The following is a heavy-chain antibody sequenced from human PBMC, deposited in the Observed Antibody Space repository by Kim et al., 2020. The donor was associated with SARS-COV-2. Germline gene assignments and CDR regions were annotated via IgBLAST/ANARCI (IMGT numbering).Heavy chain of an antibody. J-gene: IGHJ4*02. CDR2: IWYDGSNK. CDR1: GFTFRNYG. CDR3: AGEETGTIVH. D-gene: IGHD1-7*01. Sequence: GGSLRLSCAASGFTFRNYGMHWVRQAPGKGLEWVAVIWYDGSNKDYADSVKGRFTISRDNPKKTLYLQMNSLRAEDTAVYYCAGEETGTIVHWGQGTLVTVSS. V-gene: IGHV3-33*08.